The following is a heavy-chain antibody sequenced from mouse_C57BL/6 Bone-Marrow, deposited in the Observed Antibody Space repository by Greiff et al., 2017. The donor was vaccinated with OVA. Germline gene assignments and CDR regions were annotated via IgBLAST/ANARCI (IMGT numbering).Heavy chain of an antibody. CDR1: GYTFTSYW. CDR3: ARLTGTYFDV. CDR2: IDPSDSYP. V-gene: IGHV1-50*01. D-gene: IGHD4-1*01. J-gene: IGHJ1*03. Sequence: VQLQQPGAELVKPGASVKLSCTASGYTFTSYWMQWVKQRPGQGLEWIGEIDPSDSYPNYYQKFKGKATLTVDTSSSTAYMQRSSLTSEDSAVYYCARLTGTYFDVWGTGTTVTVSS.